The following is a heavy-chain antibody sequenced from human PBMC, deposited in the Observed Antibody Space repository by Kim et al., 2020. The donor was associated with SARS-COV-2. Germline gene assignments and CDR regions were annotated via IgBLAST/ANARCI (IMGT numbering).Heavy chain of an antibody. D-gene: IGHD3-10*01. Sequence: YADSVNGRFTITRDNAKNSLFLEMKSLRGEDTAMYYCARGGITMVRGVHFWGQGTLVTVSS. V-gene: IGHV3-21*06. J-gene: IGHJ4*02. CDR3: ARGGITMVRGVHF.